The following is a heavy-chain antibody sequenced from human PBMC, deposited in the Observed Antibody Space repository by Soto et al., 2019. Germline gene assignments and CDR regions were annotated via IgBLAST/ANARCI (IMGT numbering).Heavy chain of an antibody. D-gene: IGHD6-13*01. CDR1: GFTFSSYA. V-gene: IGHV3-30-3*01. J-gene: IGHJ5*02. Sequence: QVQLVESGGGVVQPGRSLRLSCAASGFTFSSYAMHWVRQAPGKGLEWVAVISYDGSNKYYADSVKGRFTISRDNSKNTLYLQMNSLRAEATAVYYCASAYSSSWYEDNWFDPWGQGTLVTVSS. CDR2: ISYDGSNK. CDR3: ASAYSSSWYEDNWFDP.